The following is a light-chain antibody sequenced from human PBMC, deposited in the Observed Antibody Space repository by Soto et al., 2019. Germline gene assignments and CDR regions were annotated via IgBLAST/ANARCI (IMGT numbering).Light chain of an antibody. CDR1: QNISSY. CDR3: QQRSNWPRT. J-gene: IGKJ1*01. V-gene: IGKV3-11*01. CDR2: DVS. Sequence: ILFSQSPTTLSFSPGKRAPPSCRASQNISSYLIWYQQKPGQAPRLLIYDVSNRATGIPARFSGSGSGTDFTLTISSLEPEDFAVYYCQQRSNWPRTFGQGTKVDIK.